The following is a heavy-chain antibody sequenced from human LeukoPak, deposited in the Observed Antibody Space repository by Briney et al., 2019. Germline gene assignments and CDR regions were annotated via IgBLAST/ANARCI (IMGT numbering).Heavy chain of an antibody. D-gene: IGHD3-22*01. CDR1: GFTFSSYA. J-gene: IGHJ3*02. Sequence: GGSLRLSCAASGFTFSSYAMSWVRQAPGKGLEWVSAISGSGGSTYYADSVKGRFTISRDNSKNTLYLQMNSLRAEDTAVYYCAKRGASYYYGSSGYSASDAFDIWGQGTMVTVSS. CDR3: AKRGASYYYGSSGYSASDAFDI. V-gene: IGHV3-23*01. CDR2: ISGSGGST.